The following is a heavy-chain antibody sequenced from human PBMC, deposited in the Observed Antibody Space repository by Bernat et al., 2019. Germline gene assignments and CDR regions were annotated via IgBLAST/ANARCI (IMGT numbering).Heavy chain of an antibody. Sequence: QVQLQESGPGLVKPSQTLSLTCTVSGGSISSGGYYWSWIRQHPGKGLEWIGYIYYSGSTYYNPSLKSRVTISVDTSKNQFSLKLSSVTAADTAVYYCARFVRGDIAVAGTEGNDAFDIWGQGTMVTVSS. J-gene: IGHJ3*02. D-gene: IGHD6-19*01. CDR2: IYYSGST. CDR3: ARFVRGDIAVAGTEGNDAFDI. CDR1: GGSISSGGYY. V-gene: IGHV4-31*03.